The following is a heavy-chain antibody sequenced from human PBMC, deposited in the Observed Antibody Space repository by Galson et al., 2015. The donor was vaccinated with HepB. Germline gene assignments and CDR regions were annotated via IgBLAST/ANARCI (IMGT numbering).Heavy chain of an antibody. CDR1: GFTFSSYA. CDR3: AEQDYGDGVVDY. D-gene: IGHD4-17*01. CDR2: IGGFGGRFGGGT. Sequence: SLRLSCAASGFTFSSYAMSWVRQAPGKGLEWVSGIGGFGGRFGGGTYYADSVKGRFTISRDNSKNTMYLQMNNLTAEDTAVYYCAEQDYGDGVVDYWGQGTLVTVSS. J-gene: IGHJ4*02. V-gene: IGHV3-23*01.